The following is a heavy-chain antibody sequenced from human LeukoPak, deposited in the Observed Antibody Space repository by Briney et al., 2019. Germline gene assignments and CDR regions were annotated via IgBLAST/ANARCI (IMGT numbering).Heavy chain of an antibody. CDR3: VRVAGSYSPFDY. V-gene: IGHV1-8*01. CDR1: GYTFTSYD. D-gene: IGHD1-26*01. Sequence: ASVKVSCKASGYTFTSYDINWVRQATGQGLEWMGWMNPNSGNTGYAQKFQGRVTMTRNTSISTAYMELSSLRSEDTAVYYCVRVAGSYSPFDYWGQGTLVTVSS. CDR2: MNPNSGNT. J-gene: IGHJ4*02.